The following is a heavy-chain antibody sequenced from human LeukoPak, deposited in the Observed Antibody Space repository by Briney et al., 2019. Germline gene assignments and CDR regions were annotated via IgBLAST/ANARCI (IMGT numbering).Heavy chain of an antibody. CDR1: GFTFSSYG. CDR2: ISGSGGST. D-gene: IGHD3-22*01. V-gene: IGHV3-23*01. CDR3: AKDLRTGGYYDSSGSLS. J-gene: IGHJ5*02. Sequence: GGSLRLSCAASGFTFSSYGMHWVRQAPGKGLEWVSAISGSGGSTYYADSVKGRFTISRDNSKNTLYLQMNSLRAEDTAVYYCAKDLRTGGYYDSSGSLSWGQGTLVTVSS.